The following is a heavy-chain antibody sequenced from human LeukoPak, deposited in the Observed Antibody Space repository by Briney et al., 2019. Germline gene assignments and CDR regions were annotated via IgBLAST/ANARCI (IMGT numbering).Heavy chain of an antibody. CDR1: GGSISSSSYY. CDR2: IYYSGST. V-gene: IGHV4-39*07. D-gene: IGHD3-3*01. J-gene: IGHJ6*03. Sequence: PSETLSLTCTVSGGSISSSSYYWGWIRQPPGKGLEWIGSIYYSGSTYYNPSLKSRVTISVDRSKNQFSLKLSSVTAADTAVYYCARVRNDFWDYYYMDVWGKGTTVTVSS. CDR3: ARVRNDFWDYYYMDV.